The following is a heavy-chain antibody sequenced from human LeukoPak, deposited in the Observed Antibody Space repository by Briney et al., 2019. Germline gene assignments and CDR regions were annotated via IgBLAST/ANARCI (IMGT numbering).Heavy chain of an antibody. J-gene: IGHJ4*02. Sequence: ASVKVTCNASGYTFTGYYMHWVRQAPGQGLEWMGWINPNSGGTNYAQKFQGRVTMTRDTSISTAYMELSRLRSDDTAVYYCARDLSIAARPALGYWGQGTLVTVSS. CDR1: GYTFTGYY. CDR2: INPNSGGT. V-gene: IGHV1-2*02. D-gene: IGHD6-6*01. CDR3: ARDLSIAARPALGY.